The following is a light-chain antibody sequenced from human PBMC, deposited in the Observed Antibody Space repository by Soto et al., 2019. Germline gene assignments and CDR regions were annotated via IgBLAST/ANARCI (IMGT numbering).Light chain of an antibody. CDR3: MQTAQFPLT. Sequence: DIVMTQTPLSSPVTLGQPASISCRSSQSLVHTNGNTYLSWLQQRPGQPPRLLLYKVSRRLSGVPDRFSGSGAGTDFTLKSSRVEVEDVGVYYCMQTAQFPLTVGGGTKVEIK. CDR2: KVS. CDR1: QSLVHTNGNTY. V-gene: IGKV2-24*01. J-gene: IGKJ4*01.